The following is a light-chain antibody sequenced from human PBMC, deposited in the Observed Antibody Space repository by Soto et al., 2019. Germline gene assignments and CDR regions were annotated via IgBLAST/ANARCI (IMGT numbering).Light chain of an antibody. V-gene: IGKV3-15*01. CDR2: GAS. Sequence: EIVMTQSPATLSVSPGERATLSCRASQSVRSNLAWYQQKPGQAPSLLIYGASTRATGIPARFSGSGSGTEFTLTISSLQSEDFAVYYCQQYNNWPRTFGQGTKVEI. J-gene: IGKJ1*01. CDR3: QQYNNWPRT. CDR1: QSVRSN.